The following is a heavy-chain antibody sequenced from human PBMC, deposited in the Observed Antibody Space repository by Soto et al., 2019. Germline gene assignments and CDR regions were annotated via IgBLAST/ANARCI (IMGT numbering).Heavy chain of an antibody. D-gene: IGHD6-19*01. CDR3: ARDHPYSSGWYAVGYFDL. J-gene: IGHJ2*01. CDR1: GYTFTGYY. Sequence: QVQLVQSGAEVKKPGASVKVSCKASGYTFTGYYMHWVRQAPGQGLEWMGWINPNSGGTNYAQKFQGRVTMTRDTSISTAYMELSRLRSDDTAVYYCARDHPYSSGWYAVGYFDLWGRGTLVIVSS. CDR2: INPNSGGT. V-gene: IGHV1-2*02.